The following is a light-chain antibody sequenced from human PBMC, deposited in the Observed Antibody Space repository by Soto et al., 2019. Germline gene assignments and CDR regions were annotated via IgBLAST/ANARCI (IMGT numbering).Light chain of an antibody. CDR2: GAS. V-gene: IGKV3D-15*01. J-gene: IGKJ1*01. CDR1: KSLSSS. CDR3: QQYNDWPPWT. Sequence: EFVLTQSPGTLSLSPGERATLSCRASKSLSSSSLAWYQQKPGQAPRLVIYGASTRVTGIPARFSGSGSGTEFTLTISSVQSEDFAVYYCQQYNDWPPWTFGQGTKVDIK.